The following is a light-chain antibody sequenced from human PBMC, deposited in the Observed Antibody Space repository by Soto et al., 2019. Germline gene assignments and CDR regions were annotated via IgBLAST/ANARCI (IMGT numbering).Light chain of an antibody. J-gene: IGLJ3*02. CDR1: SSDVGGYNY. V-gene: IGLV2-14*01. CDR3: SSYTSSSTRV. CDR2: EVS. Sequence: QSVLTQPASVSGSPGQSITISCTGTSSDVGGYNYVSWYQQHPGKAPILMIYEVSNRPSGVSNRFSGSKSGNTASLTISGLQAEDEADYYCSSYTSSSTRVFGGGTQLTVL.